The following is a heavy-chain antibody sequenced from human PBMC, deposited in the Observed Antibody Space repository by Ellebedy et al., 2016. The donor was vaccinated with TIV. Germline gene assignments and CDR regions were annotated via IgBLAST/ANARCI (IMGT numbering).Heavy chain of an antibody. CDR2: ISNDGSNK. V-gene: IGHV3-30*03. J-gene: IGHJ4*02. Sequence: GESLKISCAASGFNFRTYGMHWVRRAPGKGLEWVAVISNDGSNKYYADSVKGRFTISRDNSKDTLYLQMYSLRVEETAVYYCARDLGGGYGYFPSHLDYWGQGTLVTVSS. CDR1: GFNFRTYG. D-gene: IGHD4-17*01. CDR3: ARDLGGGYGYFPSHLDY.